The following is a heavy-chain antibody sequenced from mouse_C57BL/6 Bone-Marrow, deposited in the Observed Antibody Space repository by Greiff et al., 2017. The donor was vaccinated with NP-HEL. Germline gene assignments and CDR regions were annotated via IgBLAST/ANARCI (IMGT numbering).Heavy chain of an antibody. CDR3: ARGPDYYAMDY. CDR2: IDPSDSYT. Sequence: QVQLQQPGAELVKPGASVKLSCKASGYTFTSYWMQWVKQRPGQGLEWIGEIDPSDSYTNYNQKFKGKATLTVDTSSSTAYMQLSSLTSEDSAVYYCARGPDYYAMDYWGQGTSVTVSS. V-gene: IGHV1-50*01. J-gene: IGHJ4*01. CDR1: GYTFTSYW.